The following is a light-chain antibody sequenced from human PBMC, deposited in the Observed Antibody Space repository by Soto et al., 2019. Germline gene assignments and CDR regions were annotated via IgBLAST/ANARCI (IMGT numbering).Light chain of an antibody. Sequence: DIQMTQSPATLSASVGDRVIITCRANQTIFGWLAWYQEKPGTAPKLLIYKASSLQRGVPSRFSGSGSGTEFTLTISSLQPDDFATYYCQQSHRSPYSFGEGTKLEMK. V-gene: IGKV1-5*03. CDR3: QQSHRSPYS. CDR1: QTIFGW. J-gene: IGKJ2*03. CDR2: KAS.